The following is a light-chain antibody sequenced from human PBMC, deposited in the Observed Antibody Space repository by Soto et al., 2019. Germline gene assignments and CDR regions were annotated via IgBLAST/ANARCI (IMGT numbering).Light chain of an antibody. CDR3: QQYINYPWP. V-gene: IGKV1-5*01. J-gene: IGKJ1*01. CDR2: DAS. CDR1: QSISTW. Sequence: DSQMTQSPSTLSASVGDRVTITCRASQSISTWLAWYQQKPGKAPKLLIYDASSLESGVPSRFGGGGSGTEFTLTISSLQPDDFAIYYCQQYINYPWPFGQGTKV.